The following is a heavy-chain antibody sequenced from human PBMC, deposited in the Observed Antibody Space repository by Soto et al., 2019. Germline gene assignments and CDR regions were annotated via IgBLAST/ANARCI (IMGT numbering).Heavy chain of an antibody. J-gene: IGHJ4*02. D-gene: IGHD1-26*01. Sequence: EVQLVESGGTLVQPGGSLRLSCEASGFIVSSKYMSWVRQAPGKGLEWVSVIYSDGTTNYADSVKGRFTISRDNSKNTVYLQVNSLRVEDTAAYHCARGVGSGNYYGLVWDFWGQGTLVTVSS. CDR3: ARGVGSGNYYGLVWDF. CDR2: IYSDGTT. CDR1: GFIVSSKY. V-gene: IGHV3-66*01.